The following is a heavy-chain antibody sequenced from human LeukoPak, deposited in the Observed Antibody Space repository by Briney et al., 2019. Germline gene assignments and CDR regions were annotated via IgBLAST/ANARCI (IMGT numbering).Heavy chain of an antibody. D-gene: IGHD6-19*01. CDR3: AREVAVSPAFNCFDP. CDR1: GFTFSSYA. Sequence: GGSLRLSCAASGFTFSSYAMSWVRQAPGKGLEWVSAISGSGGSTYYADSVKGRFTISRDNSKSTMYLQMNSLRADDTALYYCAREVAVSPAFNCFDPWGQGTLVTVSS. CDR2: ISGSGGST. J-gene: IGHJ5*02. V-gene: IGHV3-23*01.